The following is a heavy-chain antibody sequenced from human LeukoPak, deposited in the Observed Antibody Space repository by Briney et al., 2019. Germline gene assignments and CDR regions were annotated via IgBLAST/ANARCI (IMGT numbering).Heavy chain of an antibody. D-gene: IGHD3-22*01. CDR1: GGTFSSYA. CDR2: IIPVFGTA. V-gene: IGHV1-69*13. Sequence: SVKVSCKASGGTFSSYAISWVRQAPGQGLEWMGGIIPVFGTANYAQKFQGRVTITADESTSTAYMELSSLRSEDTAVYYCARDISSGYDAFDIWGQGTMVTVSS. J-gene: IGHJ3*02. CDR3: ARDISSGYDAFDI.